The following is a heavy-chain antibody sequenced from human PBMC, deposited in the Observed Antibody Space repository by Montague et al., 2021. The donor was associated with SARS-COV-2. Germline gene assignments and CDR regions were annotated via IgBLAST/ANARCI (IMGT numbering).Heavy chain of an antibody. Sequence: SETLSLTCAVYGASLSGYYWSWIRQPPGKGLEWIGEINHSGSTNYNPSLKSRVTIPVDTSKNQFSLKLSSVTAADTAVYYCAIPMVRGFSRAFDIWGQGTMVTVSS. CDR1: GASLSGYY. D-gene: IGHD3-10*01. CDR3: AIPMVRGFSRAFDI. CDR2: INHSGST. J-gene: IGHJ3*02. V-gene: IGHV4-34*01.